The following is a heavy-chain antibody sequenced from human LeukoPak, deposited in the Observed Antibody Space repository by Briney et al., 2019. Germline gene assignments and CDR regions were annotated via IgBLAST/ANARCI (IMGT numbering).Heavy chain of an antibody. J-gene: IGHJ4*02. Sequence: GGSLRLSCAASGFTFSSYSMSWVRQGPGKGLEWVSGISGSGDNTWYTDSVRGRFTISRDNSQNTLFLQMSSLRAEDTAVYHCTNGLRLGGRDWGQGTLVTVSS. CDR1: GFTFSSYS. CDR2: ISGSGDNT. V-gene: IGHV3-23*01. D-gene: IGHD3-16*01. CDR3: TNGLRLGGRD.